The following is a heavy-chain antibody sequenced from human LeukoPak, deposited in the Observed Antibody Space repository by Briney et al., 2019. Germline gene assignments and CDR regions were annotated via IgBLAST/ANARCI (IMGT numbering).Heavy chain of an antibody. CDR3: ARVTYCSGGSCYGSDNWFDP. J-gene: IGHJ5*02. CDR1: GGSISSYY. D-gene: IGHD2-15*01. V-gene: IGHV4-59*01. CDR2: IYYSGST. Sequence: PSETLSLTCTVSGGSISSYYWSWIRQPPGKGLEWIGYIYYSGSTNYNPSLKSRVTISVDTSKNQFSLKLSSVTAADTAVYYCARVTYCSGGSCYGSDNWFDPWGQGTLVTVSS.